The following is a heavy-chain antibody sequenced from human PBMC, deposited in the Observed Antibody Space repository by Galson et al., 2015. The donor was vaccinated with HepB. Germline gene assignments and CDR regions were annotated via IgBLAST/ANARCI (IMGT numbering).Heavy chain of an antibody. V-gene: IGHV3-48*01. Sequence: SLRLSCAASGFTFSSYSMNWVRQAPGKGLEWVSYISSSSSTIYYADSVKGRFTISRDNSKNTLYLQMNSLRAEDTAVYYCAKRVIVVVPAANALDIWGQGTMVTVSS. CDR2: ISSSSSTI. CDR3: AKRVIVVVPAANALDI. D-gene: IGHD2-2*01. CDR1: GFTFSSYS. J-gene: IGHJ3*02.